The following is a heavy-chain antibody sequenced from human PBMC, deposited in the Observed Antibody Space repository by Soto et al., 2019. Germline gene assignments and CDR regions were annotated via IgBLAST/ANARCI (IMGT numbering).Heavy chain of an antibody. V-gene: IGHV4-61*05. CDR3: ARVGAINFDY. Sequence: PSETLSLTCTVSGGSISSSSYYWSWIRQPPGKGLEWIGYIYYSGSTNYNPSLKSRVTISVDTSKNQFSLKLSSVTAADTAVYYCARVGAINFDYWGQGTLVTVSS. D-gene: IGHD1-26*01. CDR2: IYYSGST. CDR1: GGSISSSSYY. J-gene: IGHJ4*02.